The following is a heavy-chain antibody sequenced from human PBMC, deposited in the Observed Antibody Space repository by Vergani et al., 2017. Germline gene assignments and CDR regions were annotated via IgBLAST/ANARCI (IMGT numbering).Heavy chain of an antibody. J-gene: IGHJ5*02. CDR3: AKDSYYDFWSGYYTQNWFDP. CDR2: ISGSGGST. CDR1: GFTFSSYA. D-gene: IGHD3-3*01. V-gene: IGHV3-23*01. Sequence: EVQLLESGGGLVQPGGSLRLSCAASGFTFSSYAMSWVRQAPGKGLEWVSAISGSGGSTYYADSVKGRFTISRDNSKNTLYLQMNSLRAEDTAVYYCAKDSYYDFWSGYYTQNWFDPWGQGTLVTVSS.